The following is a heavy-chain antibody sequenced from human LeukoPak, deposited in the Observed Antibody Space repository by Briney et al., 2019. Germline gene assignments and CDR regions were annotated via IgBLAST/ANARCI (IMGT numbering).Heavy chain of an antibody. J-gene: IGHJ6*03. CDR3: ARGGGTTVTTKAPPAYYMDV. CDR1: GFTIRSYW. Sequence: GGSLRLSCAASGFTIRSYWMHWVRQAPGKGLVWVSRINSDGSSTSYADSVKGRFTISRDNAKNSLYLQMNSLRAEDTAVYYCARGGGTTVTTKAPPAYYMDVWGKGTTVTVSS. D-gene: IGHD4-17*01. CDR2: INSDGSST. V-gene: IGHV3-74*01.